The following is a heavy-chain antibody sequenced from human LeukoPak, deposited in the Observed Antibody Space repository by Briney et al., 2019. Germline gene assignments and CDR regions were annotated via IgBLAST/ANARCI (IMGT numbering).Heavy chain of an antibody. CDR1: GFTFSSYS. D-gene: IGHD2-15*01. V-gene: IGHV3-48*01. Sequence: GGSLRLSCAASGFTFSSYSMNWVRQSPGKGLEWVSYISSSSTIYYADSVKGRFTISRDNAKSSLYLQMNSLRAEDTAVYYCARDIIVGSDYWGQGTLVTVSS. CDR2: ISSSSTI. J-gene: IGHJ4*02. CDR3: ARDIIVGSDY.